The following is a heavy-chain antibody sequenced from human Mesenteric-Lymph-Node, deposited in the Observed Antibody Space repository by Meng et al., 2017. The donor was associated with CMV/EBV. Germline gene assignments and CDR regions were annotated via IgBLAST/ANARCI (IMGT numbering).Heavy chain of an antibody. D-gene: IGHD3-10*01. V-gene: IGHV4-31*03. Sequence: SETLSLTCTVSGGSISSGGYYWSWIRQHPGKGLEWIGYIYYSGSTYYNPSLKSRVTISVDTSNNQFSLKLTSVTAADTAGYFCARRAGVPYFDYWGQGTLVTVSS. J-gene: IGHJ4*02. CDR3: ARRAGVPYFDY. CDR1: GGSISSGGYY. CDR2: IYYSGST.